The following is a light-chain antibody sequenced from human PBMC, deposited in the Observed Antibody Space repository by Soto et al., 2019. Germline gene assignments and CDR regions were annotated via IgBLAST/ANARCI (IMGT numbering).Light chain of an antibody. CDR1: QSVSSSY. V-gene: IGKV3-20*01. J-gene: IGKJ1*01. Sequence: EIVWTQSPGTLSLSPGERATLSCRASQSVSSSYLAWYQQKGGQAPGLLIYGASSRATGVPDRFSGSGSGTDFTLTISRLEPEDLAVYYCQQSVRSPWTFRQGTKVEIK. CDR3: QQSVRSPWT. CDR2: GAS.